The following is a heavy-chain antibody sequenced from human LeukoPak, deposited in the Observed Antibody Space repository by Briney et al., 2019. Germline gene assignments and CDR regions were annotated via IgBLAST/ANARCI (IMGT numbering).Heavy chain of an antibody. V-gene: IGHV4-39*07. D-gene: IGHD4-17*01. CDR3: ARLKAVTSYFDH. CDR2: IYYSGST. J-gene: IGHJ4*02. Sequence: SETLSLTCTVSGGSISSSSYYWGWIRQPPGKGLEWIGSIYYSGSTYYNPSLKSRVTISVDTSKNQFSLKLSSVTAADTAVYYCARLKAVTSYFDHWGQGTLVTVSS. CDR1: GGSISSSSYY.